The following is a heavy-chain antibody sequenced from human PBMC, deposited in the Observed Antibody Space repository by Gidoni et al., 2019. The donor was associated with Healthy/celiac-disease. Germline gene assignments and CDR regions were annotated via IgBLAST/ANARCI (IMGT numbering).Heavy chain of an antibody. D-gene: IGHD1-26*01. CDR1: GFTFSSYS. J-gene: IGHJ4*02. Sequence: EVQLVESGGGLVKPGGSLRLSCAASGFTFSSYSMNWVRQAPGKGLEWVSSISSSSSYIYYADSVKGRFTISRDNAKNSLYLQMNSLRAEDTAVYYCARDTPDEWELLDYWGQGTLVTVSS. V-gene: IGHV3-21*01. CDR3: ARDTPDEWELLDY. CDR2: ISSSSSYI.